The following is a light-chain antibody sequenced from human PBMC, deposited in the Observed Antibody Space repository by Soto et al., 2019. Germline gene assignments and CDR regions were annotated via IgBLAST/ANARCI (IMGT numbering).Light chain of an antibody. CDR2: AAS. CDR1: QDIKND. Sequence: AIQMTQSPSSLSAFVGDRVTITCRASQDIKNDLGWYQQKPGKAPKLLIYAASSLHSGVPSRFSGSGSGTDFTLTIGSLRPEDFATYYCLQDYNYPRTFGQGTKVEIK. J-gene: IGKJ1*01. CDR3: LQDYNYPRT. V-gene: IGKV1-6*01.